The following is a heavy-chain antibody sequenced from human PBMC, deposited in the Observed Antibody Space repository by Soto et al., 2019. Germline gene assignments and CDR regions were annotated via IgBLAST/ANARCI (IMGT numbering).Heavy chain of an antibody. Sequence: SETLSLTCTVSGGSISSYYWSWIRQPPGKGLEWIGYIYYSGSTNYNPSLKSRVTISVDTSKNQFSLKLSSVTAADTAVYYCARQITSTFGGVLWFDPWGQGTLVTVSS. CDR1: GGSISSYY. CDR2: IYYSGST. CDR3: ARQITSTFGGVLWFDP. V-gene: IGHV4-59*08. D-gene: IGHD3-16*01. J-gene: IGHJ5*02.